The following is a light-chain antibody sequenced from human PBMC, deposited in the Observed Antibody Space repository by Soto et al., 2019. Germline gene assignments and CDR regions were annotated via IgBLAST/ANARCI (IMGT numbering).Light chain of an antibody. Sequence: EIVLTQSPATLSLSPGERATLSCRASQSVSSYLAWYQQKPGQAPRLLIYDASNRATGIPARFSGSGSGTDFPLTISSLEPEDFAVYYCQQRSHWPLYTFGQGTKLEIK. CDR2: DAS. J-gene: IGKJ2*01. CDR1: QSVSSY. V-gene: IGKV3-11*01. CDR3: QQRSHWPLYT.